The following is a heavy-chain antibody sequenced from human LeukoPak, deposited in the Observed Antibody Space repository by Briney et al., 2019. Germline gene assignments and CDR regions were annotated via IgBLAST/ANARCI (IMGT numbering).Heavy chain of an antibody. Sequence: GASVKVSCKASGYTFTMFYIHWVRQAPGQGLEWMGMINPSDGVTTYTQRFQGRLTMTRDMSTTTAYMELSSLRSEDTAVYYCARDHWGIVENGYDYFYYDMDVWGQGTTVTVSS. D-gene: IGHD7-27*01. CDR2: INPSDGVT. V-gene: IGHV1-46*01. CDR3: ARDHWGIVENGYDYFYYDMDV. J-gene: IGHJ6*02. CDR1: GYTFTMFY.